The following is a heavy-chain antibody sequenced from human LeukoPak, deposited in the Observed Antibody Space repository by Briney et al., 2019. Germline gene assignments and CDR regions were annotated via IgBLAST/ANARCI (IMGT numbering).Heavy chain of an antibody. J-gene: IGHJ4*02. Sequence: GGSLRLSCTASGFTFGDYAMSWFRQAPGKGLEWVGFIRSKAYDESTQYAASVKGRFSISRDDSKSIAYLHMNSLKTEDSAVYYCTRDSRIAAVYYFEYWGQGTLVTVSS. CDR3: TRDSRIAAVYYFEY. CDR1: GFTFGDYA. CDR2: IRSKAYDEST. V-gene: IGHV3-49*03. D-gene: IGHD6-13*01.